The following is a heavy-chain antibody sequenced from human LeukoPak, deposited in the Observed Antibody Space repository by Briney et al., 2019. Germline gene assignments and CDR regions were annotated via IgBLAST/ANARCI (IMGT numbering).Heavy chain of an antibody. J-gene: IGHJ4*02. CDR2: IIPIFGTA. D-gene: IGHD1-1*01. CDR3: ATYMLRDNWNVHTFDS. V-gene: IGHV1-69*05. CDR1: GGAFITYT. Sequence: SVKVSCKASGGAFITYTINWVRQAPGQGLEWMGGIIPIFGTANYAQKFQGRITITTDDSTSTAYMELSSLRSEDTAVYYCATYMLRDNWNVHTFDSWGQGTLVTVSS.